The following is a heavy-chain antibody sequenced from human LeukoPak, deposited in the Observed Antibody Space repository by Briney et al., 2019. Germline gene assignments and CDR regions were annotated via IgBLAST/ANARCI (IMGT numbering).Heavy chain of an antibody. Sequence: GGSLRLSCAASAFTFSSYDMHWVRQATGKGLEWVSTIDTAGNAWYPDSVKGRFTISREDAKNSLNLQMNSLRVGDTAVYYCARAKMPGIQTAGRVNYFDSWGQGTLVTVSA. V-gene: IGHV3-13*01. D-gene: IGHD6-13*01. CDR1: AFTFSSYD. J-gene: IGHJ4*02. CDR2: IDTAGNA. CDR3: ARAKMPGIQTAGRVNYFDS.